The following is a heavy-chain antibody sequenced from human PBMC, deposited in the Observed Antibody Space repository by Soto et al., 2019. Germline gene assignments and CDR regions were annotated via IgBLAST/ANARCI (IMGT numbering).Heavy chain of an antibody. V-gene: IGHV4-39*01. CDR3: ARRHGLDIGAYY. D-gene: IGHD3-10*01. CDR2: IYSNDNT. J-gene: IGHJ4*02. Sequence: SETLSLTCTVSGGSVSSNSYSWGWVRQTPGKGLEWIGTIYSNDNTHNNPSLLSRDTISVDTSKNQFSLKLSSVTASDTAVYFFARRHGLDIGAYYWGQGILVTVSS. CDR1: GGSVSSNSYS.